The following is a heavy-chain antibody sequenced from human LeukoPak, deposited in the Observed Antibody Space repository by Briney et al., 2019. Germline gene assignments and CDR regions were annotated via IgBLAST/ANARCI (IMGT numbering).Heavy chain of an antibody. D-gene: IGHD3-22*01. CDR1: GGTFSSYA. Sequence: SVKVSCKASGGTFSSYAISWVRQAPGQGLEWMGGIIPIFGTANYAQRFQGRVTITTDEPTSTAYMELSSLRSEDTAVYYCASSGPTYYYDSSGYYYFDYWGQGTLVTVSS. CDR3: ASSGPTYYYDSSGYYYFDY. CDR2: IIPIFGTA. V-gene: IGHV1-69*05. J-gene: IGHJ4*02.